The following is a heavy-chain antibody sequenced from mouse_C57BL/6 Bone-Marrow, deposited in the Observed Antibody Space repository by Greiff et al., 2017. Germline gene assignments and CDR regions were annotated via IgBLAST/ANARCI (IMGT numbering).Heavy chain of an antibody. J-gene: IGHJ2*01. CDR2: IDPETGGT. CDR3: TRVTSGY. D-gene: IGHD2-12*01. Sequence: QVQLKQSGAELVRPGASVTLSCKASGYTFTDYEMHWVKQTPVHGLEWIGAIDPETGGTAYNQKFKGKAILTADNSSSTAYMELRSLTSEDSAVYYCTRVTSGYWGQGTTLTVSS. V-gene: IGHV1-15*01. CDR1: GYTFTDYE.